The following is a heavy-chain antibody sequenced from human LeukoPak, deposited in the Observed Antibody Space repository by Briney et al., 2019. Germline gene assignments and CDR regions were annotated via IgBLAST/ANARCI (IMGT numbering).Heavy chain of an antibody. J-gene: IGHJ5*02. Sequence: GGSLRLSCAACGFTFSRNWVSWVRQAPGKGLEWVASINQDGREKYYVVSVKGRFTISRDNGKSSLYLQIDRLRAQDTALYHCATTYDRSLYGLYWLDPWGQGTLVTVSS. CDR2: INQDGREK. V-gene: IGHV3-7*01. D-gene: IGHD3-22*01. CDR3: ATTYDRSLYGLYWLDP. CDR1: GFTFSRNW.